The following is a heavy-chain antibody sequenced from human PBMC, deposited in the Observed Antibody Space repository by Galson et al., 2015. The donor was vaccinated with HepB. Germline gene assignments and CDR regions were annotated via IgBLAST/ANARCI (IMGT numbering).Heavy chain of an antibody. V-gene: IGHV1-46*03. Sequence: SVKVSCKASGYTFTSYYMHWVRQAPGQGLEWMGIINPSGGSTSYAQKFQGRVTMTRDTSTSTVYMELSSLRSEDTAVYYCARGSQDGSGSYVWYFDLWGRGTLVTVSS. J-gene: IGHJ2*01. CDR1: GYTFTSYY. CDR2: INPSGGST. CDR3: ARGSQDGSGSYVWYFDL. D-gene: IGHD3-10*01.